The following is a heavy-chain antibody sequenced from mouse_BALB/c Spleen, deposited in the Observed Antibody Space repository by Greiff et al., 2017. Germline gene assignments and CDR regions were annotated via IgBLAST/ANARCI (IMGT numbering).Heavy chain of an antibody. CDR3: AREGTTVVATPFAY. CDR2: ISDGGSYT. CDR1: GFTFSDYY. J-gene: IGHJ3*01. Sequence: EVQVVESGGGLVKPGGSLKLSCAASGFTFSDYYMYWVRQTPEKRLEWVATISDGGSYTYYPDSVKGRFTISRDNAKNNLYLQMSSLKSEDTAMYYCAREGTTVVATPFAYWGQGTLVTVSA. V-gene: IGHV5-4*02. D-gene: IGHD1-1*01.